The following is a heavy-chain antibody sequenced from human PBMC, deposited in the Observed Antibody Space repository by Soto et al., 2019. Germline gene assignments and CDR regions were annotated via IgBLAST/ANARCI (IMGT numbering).Heavy chain of an antibody. Sequence: EVHLVESGGDLVQPGGSLRLSCAAYGFTFSSYWMSWVRQAPGKGLEWLANIKEDGSEKYYVDSVKGRFTISRDNAKNSLYLQVNGLRAEDTAVYYCARGAGIGDYWGQGTLVTVSS. J-gene: IGHJ4*02. CDR3: ARGAGIGDY. CDR2: IKEDGSEK. CDR1: GFTFSSYW. D-gene: IGHD3-16*01. V-gene: IGHV3-7*04.